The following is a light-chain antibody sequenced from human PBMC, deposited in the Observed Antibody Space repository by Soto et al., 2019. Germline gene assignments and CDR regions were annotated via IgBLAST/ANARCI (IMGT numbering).Light chain of an antibody. J-gene: IGKJ1*01. V-gene: IGKV3-15*01. Sequence: EIVMTQSPATLSVSPGERATLSCRASENVNSNVAWWYQPKPGQTPRLLIVGAYTSASGIPGRFSGSGSGTEFTLTSCSLQSEGFAVYYCQQCDGWPSLGQGTKVE. CDR1: ENVNSN. CDR3: QQCDGWPS. CDR2: GAY.